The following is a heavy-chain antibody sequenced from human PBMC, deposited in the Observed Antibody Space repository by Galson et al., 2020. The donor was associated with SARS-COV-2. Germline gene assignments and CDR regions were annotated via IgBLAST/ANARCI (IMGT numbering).Heavy chain of an antibody. Sequence: KISCKASGGTFSSYAISWVRQAPGQGLEWMGGIIPIFGTANYAQKFQGRVTITADESTSTAYMELSSLRSEDTAVYYCARGLWSSGSRDYYYYYYYMDVWGKGTTVTVSS. CDR2: IIPIFGTA. CDR1: GGTFSSYA. J-gene: IGHJ6*03. D-gene: IGHD3-22*01. V-gene: IGHV1-69*01. CDR3: ARGLWSSGSRDYYYYYYYMDV.